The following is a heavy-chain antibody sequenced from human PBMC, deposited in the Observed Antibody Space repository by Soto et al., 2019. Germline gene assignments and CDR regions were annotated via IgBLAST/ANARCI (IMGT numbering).Heavy chain of an antibody. CDR1: GGTFSSYA. V-gene: IGHV1-69*06. Sequence: SVKVSCKASGGTFSSYAITWVRQAPGQGLDWMGEIIPIFGATNFAQKFQGRVTITADKSTTTAYMELSSLTSEDTAVYYCARMGGSFLDSWGQGTLVTVSS. J-gene: IGHJ5*01. D-gene: IGHD1-26*01. CDR3: ARMGGSFLDS. CDR2: IIPIFGAT.